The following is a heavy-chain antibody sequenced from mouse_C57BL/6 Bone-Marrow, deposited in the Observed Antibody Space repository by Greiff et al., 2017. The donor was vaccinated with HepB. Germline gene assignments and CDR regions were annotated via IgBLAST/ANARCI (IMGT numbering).Heavy chain of an antibody. Sequence: EVKLVESGGGLVQPGGSLKLSCAASGFTFSDYGMAWVRQAPRKGPEWVAFISNLAYSIYYADTVTGRFTISRENDKKTLYLEMSSLRSEDTAMYYCARRYYGSSYGRIDYYAMDYWGQGTSVTVSS. J-gene: IGHJ4*01. V-gene: IGHV5-15*04. CDR3: ARRYYGSSYGRIDYYAMDY. CDR1: GFTFSDYG. D-gene: IGHD1-1*01. CDR2: ISNLAYSI.